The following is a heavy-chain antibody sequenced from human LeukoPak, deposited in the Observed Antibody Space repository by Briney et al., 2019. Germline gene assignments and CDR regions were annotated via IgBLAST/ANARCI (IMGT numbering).Heavy chain of an antibody. CDR2: ISGSGDST. D-gene: IGHD7-27*01. CDR1: GFTFSSYA. V-gene: IGHV3-23*01. Sequence: GGSLRLSCAASGFTFSSYAMSWVRQAPGRGLEWVSTISGSGDSTYYADSVKGRFSISRDNSKNTLSLQMNSLRVDDTAVYYCARDPNWGSGYWGQGTLVTVSS. J-gene: IGHJ4*02. CDR3: ARDPNWGSGY.